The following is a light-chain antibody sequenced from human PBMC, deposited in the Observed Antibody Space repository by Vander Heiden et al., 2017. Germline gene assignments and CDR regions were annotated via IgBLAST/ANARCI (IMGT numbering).Light chain of an antibody. CDR1: QDISNY. CDR2: DAS. Sequence: DIQMTHSPSSLSASVGDRVTITCQASQDISNYLNWYQQKPGKAPKLLIYDASNLERGVPSRFSGSGSGTDFTFTISSLQPEDVATYYCQQEDNLPITFGGGTKVEIK. CDR3: QQEDNLPIT. V-gene: IGKV1-33*01. J-gene: IGKJ4*01.